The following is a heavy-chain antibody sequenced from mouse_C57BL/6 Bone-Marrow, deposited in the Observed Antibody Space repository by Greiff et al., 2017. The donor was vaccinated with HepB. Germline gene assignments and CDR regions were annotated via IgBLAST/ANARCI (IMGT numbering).Heavy chain of an antibody. J-gene: IGHJ4*01. CDR3: TNYYYGSSLKYAMDY. D-gene: IGHD1-1*01. CDR2: IDPGTGGT. V-gene: IGHV1-15*01. Sequence: QVQLQQSGAELVRPGASVTLSCKASGYTFTDYEMHWVQQTPVPGLEWIGAIDPGTGGTAYNPKFKGKAILTADKTSSTAYMELRSLTSEDSAVYYGTNYYYGSSLKYAMDYWGQGNAVTGSA. CDR1: GYTFTDYE.